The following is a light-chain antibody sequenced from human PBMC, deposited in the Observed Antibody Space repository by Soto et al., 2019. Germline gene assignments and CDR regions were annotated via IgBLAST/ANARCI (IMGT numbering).Light chain of an antibody. CDR2: DAS. CDR3: QQYNRYSNT. CDR1: QSISSW. V-gene: IGKV1-5*01. Sequence: DIQMTQSPSTLSASVGDRVTITCRASQSISSWLAWYQQKTGKAPKLLIYDASSLESGVPSRFSGSGSGTEFTLPISSLQPDDFATYYCQQYNRYSNTFGQGTKLEIK. J-gene: IGKJ2*01.